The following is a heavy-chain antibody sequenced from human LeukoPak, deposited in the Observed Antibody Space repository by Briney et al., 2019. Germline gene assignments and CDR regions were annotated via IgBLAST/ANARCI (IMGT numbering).Heavy chain of an antibody. J-gene: IGHJ4*02. CDR1: GGSIGSSRYR. D-gene: IGHD6-13*01. Sequence: SETLSLTCTVSGGSIGSSRYRWGWVRQPPGKGLGWMGSIYYSGSTYYNPSLKSRVTISVDTSKNQFSLKLGSVTAADTAVYYCARHGSIATGAFTHWGQGTLVPVSS. CDR2: IYYSGST. CDR3: ARHGSIATGAFTH. V-gene: IGHV4-39*01.